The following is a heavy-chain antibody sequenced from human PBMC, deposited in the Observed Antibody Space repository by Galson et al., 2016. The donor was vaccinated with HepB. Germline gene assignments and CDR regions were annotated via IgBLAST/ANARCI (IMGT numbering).Heavy chain of an antibody. V-gene: IGHV1-46*01. CDR1: GYTFTSYG. J-gene: IGHJ5*02. CDR2: INPSGGSA. D-gene: IGHD2-2*01. Sequence: SVKVSCKASGYTFTSYGISWVRQAPGQGLEWMAMINPSGGSARNAQRFQDRVTMTSDTLTNTVYMELRSLKFEDTAVYSCARGVVPAANLGLWGQGTLVTVTS. CDR3: ARGVVPAANLGL.